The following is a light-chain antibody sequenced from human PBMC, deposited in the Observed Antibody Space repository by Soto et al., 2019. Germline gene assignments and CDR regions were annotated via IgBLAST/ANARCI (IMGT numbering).Light chain of an antibody. V-gene: IGKV3-15*01. CDR1: LSVYSS. CDR3: QQYNNWPPYT. CDR2: GAS. J-gene: IGKJ2*01. Sequence: EIVMTQSPATLSVSPGERATLSCRASLSVYSSLAWYQQRPSQAPRLLIYGASTRATGIPARFSGSGSGTEFTLTISSLQSEDSAVYYCQQYNNWPPYTFGQGTKLEIK.